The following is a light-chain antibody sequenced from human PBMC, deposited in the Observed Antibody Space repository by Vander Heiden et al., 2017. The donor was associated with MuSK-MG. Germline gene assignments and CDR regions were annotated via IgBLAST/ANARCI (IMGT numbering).Light chain of an antibody. CDR1: LSVFYNSNNKNY. J-gene: IGKJ2*01. CDR3: QQYYNIPQT. V-gene: IGKV4-1*01. Sequence: DIVMTPSPDSLSVPLGERATIYRTTRLSVFYNSNNKNYVAWYQHRPGQPLRLLIYCASNRESGVPDRFSGSGSGTDFTLTISDLQAEDVAVYYCQQYYNIPQTFGRGTKLEIK. CDR2: CAS.